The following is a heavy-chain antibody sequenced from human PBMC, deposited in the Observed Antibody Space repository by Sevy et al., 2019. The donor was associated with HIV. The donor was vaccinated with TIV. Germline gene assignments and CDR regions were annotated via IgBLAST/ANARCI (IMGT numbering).Heavy chain of an antibody. J-gene: IGHJ4*02. CDR2: ISWNSGSI. CDR3: AKGGAPFYHVIAAAGTELGYFDY. V-gene: IGHV3-9*01. CDR1: GFTFDDYA. D-gene: IGHD6-13*01. Sequence: GGCLRLSCAASGFTFDDYAMHWVRQAPGKGLEWVSGISWNSGSIGYADSVKGRFTISRDNAKNSLYLQMNSLRAEDTALYYCAKGGAPFYHVIAAAGTELGYFDYWGQGTLVTVSS.